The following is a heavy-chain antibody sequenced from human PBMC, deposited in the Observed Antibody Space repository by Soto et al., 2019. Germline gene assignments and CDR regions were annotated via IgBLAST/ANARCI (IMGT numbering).Heavy chain of an antibody. J-gene: IGHJ5*02. CDR2: IIPIFGTA. V-gene: IGHV1-69*13. Sequence: SVKVSCKASGGTFSSYAISWVRQAPGQGLEWMGGIIPIFGTANYAQKFQGRVTITADESTSTAYMELSSLRSEDTAVYYCAARSCYYLNWFDPWGQGTLVTVSS. CDR3: AARSCYYLNWFDP. D-gene: IGHD3-22*01. CDR1: GGTFSSYA.